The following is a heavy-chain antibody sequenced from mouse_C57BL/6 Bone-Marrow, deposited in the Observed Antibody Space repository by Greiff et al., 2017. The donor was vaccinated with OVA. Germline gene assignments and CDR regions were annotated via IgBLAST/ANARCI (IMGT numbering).Heavy chain of an antibody. CDR3: ERDNVGSSHYLDY. CDR2: IYPRSGNT. J-gene: IGHJ2*01. Sequence: VQLQQSGAELARPGASVKLSCKASGYTFTSYGISWVKQRTGQGLEWIGEIYPRSGNTYYNEKFKGKATLTADKSSSTAYMELRSLTSEDSAVYFCERDNVGSSHYLDYWGQGTTLTVSS. V-gene: IGHV1-81*01. CDR1: GYTFTSYG. D-gene: IGHD1-1*01.